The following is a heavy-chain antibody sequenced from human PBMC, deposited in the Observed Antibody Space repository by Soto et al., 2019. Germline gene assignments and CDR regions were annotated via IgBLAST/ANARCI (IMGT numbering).Heavy chain of an antibody. CDR2: ISAYNGNT. CDR3: ARGGSSGGFDY. D-gene: IGHD3-16*01. V-gene: IGHV1-18*01. CDR1: GYTFTSYG. Sequence: QVQLVQSGAEVKKPGASVKVSCKASGYTFTSYGISWVRQAPGQGLEWMGWISAYNGNTNYAQKLQGRVTMTTDTTTSTAYREARRLRTANTAVYYCARGGSSGGFDYWGQGTLVTVSS. J-gene: IGHJ4*02.